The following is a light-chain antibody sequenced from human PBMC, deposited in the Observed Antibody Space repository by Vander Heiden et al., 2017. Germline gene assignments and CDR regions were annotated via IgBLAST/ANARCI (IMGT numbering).Light chain of an antibody. CDR1: YIGTKS. CDR3: QVWDTSSIHPVV. V-gene: IGLV3-21*02. J-gene: IGLJ2*01. Sequence: SYLLTHQPSVSVAPGHTARITCGGKYIGTKSAHWYQQRQGQAPVLVVYDDSDRASGIAGRFSGSKSGKTATLTISRVEAGDEADYYCQVWDTSSIHPVVFGGGTKLTVL. CDR2: DDS.